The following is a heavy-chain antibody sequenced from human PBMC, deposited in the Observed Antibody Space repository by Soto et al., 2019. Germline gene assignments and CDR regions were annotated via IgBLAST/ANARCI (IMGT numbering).Heavy chain of an antibody. D-gene: IGHD3-16*02. V-gene: IGHV3-30*18. J-gene: IGHJ6*02. CDR2: ISYDGSNK. Sequence: VQLVESGGGVVQPGRSLRLSCAASGFTFSSYGMHWVRQAPGKGLEWVAVISYDGSNKYYADSVKGRFTISRDNSKNTLYLQMNSLRAEDTAVYYCAKARSMITFGGVIVLYYYYGMDVWGQGTTVTVSS. CDR3: AKARSMITFGGVIVLYYYYGMDV. CDR1: GFTFSSYG.